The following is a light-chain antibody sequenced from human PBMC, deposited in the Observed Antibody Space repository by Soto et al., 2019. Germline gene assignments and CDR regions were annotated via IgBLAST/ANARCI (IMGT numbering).Light chain of an antibody. V-gene: IGKV3-11*01. CDR1: QSVSSY. CDR3: QQRSNWPLT. Sequence: EIVLTQSPATLSLSPGERATFSCRASQSVSSYLAWYQQKPGQAPRLLIYDASNRATGIPARFSGSGSGTDFTLTLSSLEPEDFAVYYCQQRSNWPLTFGGGTKVEIK. CDR2: DAS. J-gene: IGKJ4*01.